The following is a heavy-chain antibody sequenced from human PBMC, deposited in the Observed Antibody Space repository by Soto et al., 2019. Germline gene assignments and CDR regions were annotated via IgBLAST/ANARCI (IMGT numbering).Heavy chain of an antibody. CDR3: ARVSSIPDKFCSGGSCYDY. J-gene: IGHJ4*02. CDR2: ISAYNGNT. Sequence: ASVKVSCKASGYTFTIYGIGWVRKEPGQGLDWMGWISAYNGNTNYAQKLQGRVTMTTDTSTSTAYMELRSLRSDDTAVYYCARVSSIPDKFCSGGSCYDYWGQGTLVTVSS. CDR1: GYTFTIYG. D-gene: IGHD2-15*01. V-gene: IGHV1-18*01.